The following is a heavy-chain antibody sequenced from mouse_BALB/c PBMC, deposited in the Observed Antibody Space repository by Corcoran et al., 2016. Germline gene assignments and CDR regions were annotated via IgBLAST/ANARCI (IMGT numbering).Heavy chain of an antibody. CDR3: LRPGPSVCRSWFSPRCPGILVALPV. D-gene: IGHD2-2*01. CDR1: GYTFPNYE. Sequence: QIQLVQSGPRLKKTGEPVKVACKASGYTFPNYEMHWVKQAPGKGLKWMGWINTYTGEPTYADDFKGRFAFYLETSASTAYLQINNLKNEDMATYSTLRPGPSVCRSWFSPRCPGILVALPVW. J-gene: IGHJ1*01. V-gene: IGHV9-1*02. CDR2: INTYTGEP.